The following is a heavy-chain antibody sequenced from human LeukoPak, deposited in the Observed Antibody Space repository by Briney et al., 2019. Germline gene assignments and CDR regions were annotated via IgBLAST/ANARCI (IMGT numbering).Heavy chain of an antibody. Sequence: GGSLRLSCAASGFTFSSYSMNWVRQAPGKGLEWVSSISSSSSYIYYADSVKGRFTISRDNAKNSLYLQMNSLRAEDTAVYYCARFGPPRSGVAFDIWGQGTMVTVSS. V-gene: IGHV3-21*01. CDR3: ARFGPPRSGVAFDI. CDR1: GFTFSSYS. J-gene: IGHJ3*02. CDR2: ISSSSSYI. D-gene: IGHD3-10*01.